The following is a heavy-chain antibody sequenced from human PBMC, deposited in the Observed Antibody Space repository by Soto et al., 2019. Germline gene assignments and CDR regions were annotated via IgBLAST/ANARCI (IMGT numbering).Heavy chain of an antibody. CDR1: GLTFSSYA. J-gene: IGHJ4*02. CDR3: ARDLNVVTLPRVLDY. V-gene: IGHV3-30-3*01. Sequence: GGSLRLSCAASGLTFSSYAMHWVRQAPGKGLEWVAVISYDGSNKYYADSVKGRFTISRDNSKNTLYLQMNSLRAEDTAVYYCARDLNVVTLPRVLDYWGQGTLVTVSS. CDR2: ISYDGSNK. D-gene: IGHD3-3*01.